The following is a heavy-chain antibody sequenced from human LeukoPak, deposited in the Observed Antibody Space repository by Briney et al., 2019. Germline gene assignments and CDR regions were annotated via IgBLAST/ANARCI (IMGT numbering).Heavy chain of an antibody. V-gene: IGHV4-34*01. CDR3: ARRITMVRGAQSSWFDP. J-gene: IGHJ5*02. CDR1: GGSITSYY. D-gene: IGHD3-10*01. CDR2: INHSGST. Sequence: SETLSLTCTVSGGSITSYYWSWIRQPPGKGLEWIGEINHSGSTNYNPSLKSRVTISVDTSKNQFSLKLSSVTAADTAVYYCARRITMVRGAQSSWFDPWGQGTLVTVSS.